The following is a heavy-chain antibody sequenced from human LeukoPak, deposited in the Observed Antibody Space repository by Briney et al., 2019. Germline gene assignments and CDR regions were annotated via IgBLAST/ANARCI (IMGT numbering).Heavy chain of an antibody. CDR1: GLTFSSYS. V-gene: IGHV3-48*01. D-gene: IGHD2-2*01. Sequence: GGSLRLSCAASGLTFSSYSMNWVRQAPGKGLEWVSYISSTSDTEYYADSVKGRFTISRDNAKNSLYLQMNSLRAEDTAVYYCARGLGGTTSRVFDYWGQGVLVTVSS. CDR2: ISSTSDTE. J-gene: IGHJ4*02. CDR3: ARGLGGTTSRVFDY.